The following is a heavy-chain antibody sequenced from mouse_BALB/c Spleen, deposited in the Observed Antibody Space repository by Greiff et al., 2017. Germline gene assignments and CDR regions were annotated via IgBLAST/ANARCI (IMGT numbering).Heavy chain of an antibody. Sequence: VKLQQPGAELVKPGAPVKLSCKASGYTFTSYWMNWVKQRPGRGLEWIGRIDPSDSETHYNQKFKDKATLTVDKSSSTAYIQLSSLTSEDSAVYYCAPYYYGSSSWFAYWGQGTLVTVSA. CDR2: IDPSDSET. V-gene: IGHV1-69*02. CDR3: APYYYGSSSWFAY. D-gene: IGHD1-1*01. CDR1: GYTFTSYW. J-gene: IGHJ3*01.